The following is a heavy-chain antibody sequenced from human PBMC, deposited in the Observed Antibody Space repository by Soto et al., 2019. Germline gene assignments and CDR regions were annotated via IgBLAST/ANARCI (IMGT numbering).Heavy chain of an antibody. CDR1: GGSFSGYY. Sequence: QVQLQQWGAGLLKPSETLSLTCAVYGGSFSGYYWTWIRQPPGTGLEWIGEINHSGSTNYNPSHTSRVTFSVDTSKIQFSLKLTSVTAADTAVYYCARDNITGLFDYWGQGTLVTVSS. CDR2: INHSGST. CDR3: ARDNITGLFDY. D-gene: IGHD2-8*02. J-gene: IGHJ4*02. V-gene: IGHV4-34*01.